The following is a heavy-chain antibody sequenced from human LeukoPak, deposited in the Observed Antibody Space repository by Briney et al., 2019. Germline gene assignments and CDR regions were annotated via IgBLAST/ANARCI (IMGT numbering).Heavy chain of an antibody. CDR3: ARVCIGCYSKDY. CDR2: INSDGSTT. V-gene: IGHV3-74*03. J-gene: IGHJ4*02. Sequence: HAGGSLRLSCAASGFTFSSYWMHWVRHAPGKGLVWVSRINSDGSTTTYADSVKGRFTISRDNAKNTLYLQMNSLRAEDTAVYYCARVCIGCYSKDYWGQGTLVSVSS. CDR1: GFTFSSYW. D-gene: IGHD2-15*01.